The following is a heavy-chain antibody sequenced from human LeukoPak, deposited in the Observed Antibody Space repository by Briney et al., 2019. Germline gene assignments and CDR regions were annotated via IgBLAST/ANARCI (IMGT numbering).Heavy chain of an antibody. D-gene: IGHD2-21*02. J-gene: IGHJ4*02. CDR3: ARRTCCGGDCYSPFDF. CDR2: IYPRDSAI. CDR1: GYSFSTYW. V-gene: IGHV5-51*01. Sequence: GESLKISCKASGYSFSTYWIGWVRQKPGKGLEWMGIIYPRDSAIRSSPSFQGQVTFSVDKSISTAYLQWPSLKASDTAVYYCARRTCCGGDCYSPFDFWGQGTLVTVSS.